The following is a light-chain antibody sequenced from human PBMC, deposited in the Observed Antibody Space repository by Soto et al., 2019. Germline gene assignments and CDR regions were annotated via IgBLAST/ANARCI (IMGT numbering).Light chain of an antibody. CDR2: DAS. CDR1: QSVTWR. J-gene: IGKJ2*01. V-gene: IGKV1-5*01. Sequence: DIQMTQSPSTLSASVGDRVTITCRASQSVTWRLAWYQQQPGKAPNLLIYDASSLESGAPSRFSGSGSGTEFTLTISSLQPDDFATYSCHQYLSYPYTFGQGTKLEIK. CDR3: HQYLSYPYT.